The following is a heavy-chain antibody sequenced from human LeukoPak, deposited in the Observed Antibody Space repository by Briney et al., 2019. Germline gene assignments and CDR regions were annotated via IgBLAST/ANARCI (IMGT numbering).Heavy chain of an antibody. CDR2: VHTSGST. D-gene: IGHD4-23*01. CDR1: GGSLRTYY. CDR3: ARDGGGNRNFDY. J-gene: IGHJ4*02. V-gene: IGHV4-4*07. Sequence: PSETLSLTCDVSGGSLRTYYWSWIRQSAGKGLEWIGRVHTSGSTTYNPSLTSRLTLSQDTSKNQVYLRLTSVTAADTAVYYCARDGGGNRNFDYWGQGTLVTVSS.